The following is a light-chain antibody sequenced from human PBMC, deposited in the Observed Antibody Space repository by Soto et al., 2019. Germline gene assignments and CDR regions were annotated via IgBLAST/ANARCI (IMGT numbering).Light chain of an antibody. CDR2: GAS. J-gene: IGKJ1*01. V-gene: IGKV1-27*01. Sequence: DIQMTQSPSSLSASVGDRVTITCRASQGISNYLAWYQQKPGKAPKLLIFGASTLQSGVPSRFSGSGSGTDFTLTISSLQPDDVATYYCQKYDSASWTFGQGTKVEIK. CDR1: QGISNY. CDR3: QKYDSASWT.